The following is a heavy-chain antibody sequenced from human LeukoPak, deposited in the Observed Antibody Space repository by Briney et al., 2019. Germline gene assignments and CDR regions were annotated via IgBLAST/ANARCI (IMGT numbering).Heavy chain of an antibody. D-gene: IGHD3-10*01. V-gene: IGHV1-69*06. Sequence: ASVKVSCKASGGTFSSYAISWVRQAPGQGLEWMGGIIPIFGTANYAQKFQGRVTITADKSTSTAYMELSSLRSEDTAVYYCARVKLANYYGSGSYYSFDYWGQGTLVTVSS. CDR3: ARVKLANYYGSGSYYSFDY. CDR1: GGTFSSYA. J-gene: IGHJ4*02. CDR2: IIPIFGTA.